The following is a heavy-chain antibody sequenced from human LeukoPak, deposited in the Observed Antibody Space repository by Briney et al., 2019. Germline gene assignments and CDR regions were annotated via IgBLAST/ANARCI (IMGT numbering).Heavy chain of an antibody. D-gene: IGHD3-10*01. CDR3: ASLWFGELLNDVGYFDY. V-gene: IGHV1-2*02. J-gene: IGHJ4*02. CDR2: INPNSGGT. Sequence: ASVKGSCKASGYTFTGYYMHWVRQAPGQGLEWMGWINPNSGGTNYAQKFQGRVTMTRDTSISTAYMELSRLRSDDTAVYYCASLWFGELLNDVGYFDYWGQGTLVTVSS. CDR1: GYTFTGYY.